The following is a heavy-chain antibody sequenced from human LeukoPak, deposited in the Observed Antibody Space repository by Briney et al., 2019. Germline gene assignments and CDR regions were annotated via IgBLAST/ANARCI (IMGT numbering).Heavy chain of an antibody. Sequence: SETLSLTCTVSGGSVSSGSYYWSWIRQPPGKGLEWIGYIYYSGSTNYNPSLKSRVTVSVDTSKNQFSLKLSSVTAADTAVYYCAGDPYWGQLVPDWGQGTLVTVSS. D-gene: IGHD6-13*01. CDR2: IYYSGST. CDR1: GGSVSSGSYY. J-gene: IGHJ4*02. V-gene: IGHV4-61*01. CDR3: AGDPYWGQLVPD.